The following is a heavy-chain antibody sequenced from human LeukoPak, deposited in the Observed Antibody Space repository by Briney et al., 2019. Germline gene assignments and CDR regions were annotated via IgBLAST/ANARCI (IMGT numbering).Heavy chain of an antibody. CDR1: GGTFSSYA. J-gene: IGHJ6*02. CDR3: ARVGWNYYDSSGYYYYGMDV. CDR2: IIPILGMA. D-gene: IGHD3-22*01. V-gene: IGHV1-69*04. Sequence: SVKVSCKASGGTFSSYAISWVRQAPGQGLEWMGRIIPILGMANYAQKFQGRVTITADKSTSTAYMELSSLRSEDTAVYYCARVGWNYYDSSGYYYYGMDVWGQGTTVTVSS.